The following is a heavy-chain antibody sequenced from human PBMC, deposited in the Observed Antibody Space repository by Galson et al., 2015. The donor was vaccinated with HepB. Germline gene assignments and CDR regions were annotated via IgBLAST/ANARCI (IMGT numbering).Heavy chain of an antibody. J-gene: IGHJ6*02. CDR1: GFTFSSYA. Sequence: SLRLSCAASGFTFSSYAMNWVRQAPGKGLEWVAVLSSRGDNEYYADSVKGRFTISRDNSENTVYLQMHSLRVEDTAVYYCARDRDSSGYYAHNQYGLDVWGQGTTVIVSS. CDR3: ARDRDSSGYYAHNQYGLDV. V-gene: IGHV3-30*04. CDR2: LSSRGDNE. D-gene: IGHD3-22*01.